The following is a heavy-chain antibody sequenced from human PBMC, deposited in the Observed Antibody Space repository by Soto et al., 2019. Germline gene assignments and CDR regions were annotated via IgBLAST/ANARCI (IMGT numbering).Heavy chain of an antibody. Sequence: QITLKESGPTLVKPTQTLTLTCTFSGFSLSTSGVGVGWIRQPPGKALEWLALIYWDDDKRYSPSLKSRLTITKDTTKNQVVLTMTNMDPVDTATYYCAHVYGGYDNFDYWGQGTLVTVSS. D-gene: IGHD5-12*01. CDR3: AHVYGGYDNFDY. CDR2: IYWDDDK. V-gene: IGHV2-5*02. J-gene: IGHJ4*02. CDR1: GFSLSTSGVG.